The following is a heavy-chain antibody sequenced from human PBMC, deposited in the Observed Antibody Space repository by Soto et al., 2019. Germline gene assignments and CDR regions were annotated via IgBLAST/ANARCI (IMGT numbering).Heavy chain of an antibody. CDR3: ARGGSSGPDP. D-gene: IGHD3-3*01. Sequence: SETLSLTCTVSGGSISSGGYYWSWIRQHPGKGLEWIGYIYYSGSTYYNPSPKSRVTISVDTSKNQFSLKLSSVTAADTAVYYCARGGSSGPDPWGQGTLVTVSS. CDR2: IYYSGST. J-gene: IGHJ5*02. CDR1: GGSISSGGYY. V-gene: IGHV4-31*03.